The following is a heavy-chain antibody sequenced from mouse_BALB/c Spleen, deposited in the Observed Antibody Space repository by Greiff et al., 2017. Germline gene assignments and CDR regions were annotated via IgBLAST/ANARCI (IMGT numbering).Heavy chain of an antibody. CDR1: GYTFTSYW. Sequence: QVQLQQPGAELVTPGASVTLSCTASGYTFTSYWMHWVQQRPGQGLEWIGEINPSNGRTNYNEKFKSKATLTVDTSSSTAYMQLSSLTSEDSAVYYCARSPIYDYGSSHMDYWGQGTSVTVSS. CDR2: INPSNGRT. D-gene: IGHD1-1*01. CDR3: ARSPIYDYGSSHMDY. V-gene: IGHV1S81*02. J-gene: IGHJ4*01.